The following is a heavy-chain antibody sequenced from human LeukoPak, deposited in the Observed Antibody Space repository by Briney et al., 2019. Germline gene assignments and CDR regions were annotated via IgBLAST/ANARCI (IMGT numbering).Heavy chain of an antibody. CDR1: GFTFDDYA. V-gene: IGHV3-9*01. Sequence: GGSLRLSCAASGFTFDDYAMHWVRQAPGKGLEWVSGISWNSGSIGYADSVKGRFTISRDNAKNSLYLQMNSLRAEDTALYYCAKDPNVCLGTSCYTGMPRSWFDPWGQGTLVTVSS. J-gene: IGHJ5*02. D-gene: IGHD2-2*02. CDR2: ISWNSGSI. CDR3: AKDPNVCLGTSCYTGMPRSWFDP.